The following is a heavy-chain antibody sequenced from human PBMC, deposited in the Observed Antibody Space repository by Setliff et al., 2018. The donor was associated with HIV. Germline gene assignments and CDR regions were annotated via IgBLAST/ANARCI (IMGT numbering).Heavy chain of an antibody. CDR2: INPNSGVT. J-gene: IGHJ4*02. Sequence: WASVKVSCKASGYTFTDYYIHWVRQAPGQGLEWMGRINPNSGVTNYTQKFQGRVTMTRDTSISTAYMELSRLRSDDTAVYYCARDYSGYDYAFDYWGQGTLVTVSS. CDR3: ARDYSGYDYAFDY. D-gene: IGHD5-12*01. CDR1: GYTFTDYY. V-gene: IGHV1-2*06.